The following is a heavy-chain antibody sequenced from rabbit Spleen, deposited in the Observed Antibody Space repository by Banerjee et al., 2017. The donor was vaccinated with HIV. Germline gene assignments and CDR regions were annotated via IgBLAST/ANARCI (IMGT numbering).Heavy chain of an antibody. J-gene: IGHJ4*01. D-gene: IGHD2-1*01. CDR3: ARGSAAMTMVITGFYLNL. Sequence: QSLEESGGDLVKPGASLTLTCTASGFTISSSYYMCWVRQAPGKGLECIACIYGDRGGSTYYANWAKGRFTISRTSSTTVTLEMTSLTAADTATYFCARGSAAMTMVITGFYLNLWGQGTLVTVS. CDR1: GFTISSSYY. CDR2: IYGDRGGST. V-gene: IGHV1S40*01.